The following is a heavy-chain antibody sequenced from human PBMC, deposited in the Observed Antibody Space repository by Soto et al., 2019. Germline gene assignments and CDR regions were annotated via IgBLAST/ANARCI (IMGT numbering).Heavy chain of an antibody. CDR2: IIPIFGTA. Sequence: QVQLVQSGAEVKKPGSSVKVSCKASGGTFSSYAISWVRQAPGQGLEWMGGIIPIFGTANYAQKFQGKVTITADESTSTAYMELSSLRSEDTAVYYCARGPTPPYCSGGSCYSRFDYWGQGTLVTVSS. CDR3: ARGPTPPYCSGGSCYSRFDY. J-gene: IGHJ4*02. CDR1: GGTFSSYA. D-gene: IGHD2-15*01. V-gene: IGHV1-69*01.